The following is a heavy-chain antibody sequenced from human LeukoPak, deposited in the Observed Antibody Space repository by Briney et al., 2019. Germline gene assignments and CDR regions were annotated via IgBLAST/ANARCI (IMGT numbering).Heavy chain of an antibody. CDR2: ISYDGSNK. D-gene: IGHD6-19*01. V-gene: IGHV3-30*04. J-gene: IGHJ4*02. CDR3: ARERPRAVAGEIDY. CDR1: GFTFSSYA. Sequence: PGGSLRLSCAASGFTFSSYAMHWVRQAPGKGLEWVAVISYDGSNKDYADFVKGRFTISRDNSKNTLYVQMNSLRAEDTAVYYCARERPRAVAGEIDYWGQGTLVTASS.